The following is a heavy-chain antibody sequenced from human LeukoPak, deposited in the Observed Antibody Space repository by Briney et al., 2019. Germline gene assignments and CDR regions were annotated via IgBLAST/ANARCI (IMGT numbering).Heavy chain of an antibody. CDR3: ARESGLSKGGSSPSFKDY. J-gene: IGHJ4*02. V-gene: IGHV3-48*03. Sequence: PGGSLRLSCAAYGFTFSSYEMNWVRQAPGKGLEWVSYISSSGSTIYYADSVKGRFTISRDNAKNSLYLQMNSLRAEDTAVYYCARESGLSKGGSSPSFKDYWGQGTLVTVSS. CDR1: GFTFSSYE. D-gene: IGHD1-26*01. CDR2: ISSSGSTI.